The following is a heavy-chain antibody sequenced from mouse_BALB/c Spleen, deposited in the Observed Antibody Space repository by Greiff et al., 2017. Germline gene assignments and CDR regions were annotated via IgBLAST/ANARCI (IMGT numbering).Heavy chain of an antibody. CDR1: GYTFTSYW. CDR3: TIDGYYDYAMDY. CDR2: IYPSDSYT. D-gene: IGHD2-3*01. J-gene: IGHJ4*01. Sequence: VQLQQPGAELVRPGASVKLSCKASGYTFTSYWINWVKQRPGQGLEWIGNIYPSDSYTNYNQKFKDKATLTVDKSSSTAYMQLSSPTSEDSAVYYCTIDGYYDYAMDYWGQGTSVTVSS. V-gene: IGHV1-69*02.